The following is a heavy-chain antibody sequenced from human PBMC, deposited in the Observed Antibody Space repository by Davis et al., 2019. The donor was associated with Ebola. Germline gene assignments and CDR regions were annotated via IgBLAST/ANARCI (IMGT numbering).Heavy chain of an antibody. CDR2: INHSGST. J-gene: IGHJ3*02. D-gene: IGHD7-27*01. CDR3: ARVPQLANWDRGAFDI. CDR1: GGSFSGYY. V-gene: IGHV4-34*01. Sequence: PSETLSLTCAVYGGSFSGYYWSWIRQPPGKGLEWIGEINHSGSTNYNPSLKSRVTISVDTSKNQFSLKLSSVTAADTAVYYCARVPQLANWDRGAFDIWGQGTMVTVSS.